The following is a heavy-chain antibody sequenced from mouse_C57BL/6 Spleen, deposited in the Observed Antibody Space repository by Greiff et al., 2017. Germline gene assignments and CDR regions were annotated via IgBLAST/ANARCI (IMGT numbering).Heavy chain of an antibody. CDR3: ARGGSNYYAMDY. V-gene: IGHV1-54*01. CDR1: GYAFTNYL. Sequence: QVQLQQSGAELVRPGTSVKVSCKASGYAFTNYLIEWVKQRPGQGLEWIGVINPGSGGTNYNEKFKGKATLTADKSSSTAYMQLSSLTSEDSAVYFCARGGSNYYAMDYWGQGTSVTVSS. D-gene: IGHD2-5*01. CDR2: INPGSGGT. J-gene: IGHJ4*01.